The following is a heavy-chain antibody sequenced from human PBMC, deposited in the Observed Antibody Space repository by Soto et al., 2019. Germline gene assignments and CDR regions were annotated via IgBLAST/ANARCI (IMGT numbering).Heavy chain of an antibody. Sequence: QLQLQESGPGLVKPSETLSLTCTVSGGSISSSSYYWGWIRQPPGKGLEWIGSIYYSGSTYYNPSLKSRVTISVDTSKNQFSLKLSSVTAADTAVYYCARPDITVDAFDIWGQGTMVTVSS. V-gene: IGHV4-39*01. CDR1: GGSISSSSYY. CDR2: IYYSGST. J-gene: IGHJ3*02. CDR3: ARPDITVDAFDI. D-gene: IGHD2-15*01.